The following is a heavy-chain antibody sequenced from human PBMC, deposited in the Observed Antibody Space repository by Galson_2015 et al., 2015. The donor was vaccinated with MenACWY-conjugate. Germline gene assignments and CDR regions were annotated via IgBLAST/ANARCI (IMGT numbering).Heavy chain of an antibody. CDR3: GRGRGRPDACDV. D-gene: IGHD3/OR15-3a*01. J-gene: IGHJ3*01. Sequence: SMSISCEASGFTFSCYPITWVRQAPGKGLEWVSRISPNSGSTNYADTLRGRVTISRDTAEKTLYMEMNSLRADDTAVYYCGRGRGRPDACDVWGQGTMVIVSS. CDR2: ISPNSGST. V-gene: IGHV3-48*04. CDR1: GFTFSCYP.